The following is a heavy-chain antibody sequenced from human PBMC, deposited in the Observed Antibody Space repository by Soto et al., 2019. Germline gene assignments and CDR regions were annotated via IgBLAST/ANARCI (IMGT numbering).Heavy chain of an antibody. D-gene: IGHD6-6*01. J-gene: IGHJ6*02. CDR2: INHNSGGT. CDR1: GYTFTGYY. Sequence: QVQLVQSGAEVKKPGASVKVSCKASGYTFTGYYMHWVRQAPGQGLEWMGWINHNSGGTNYAQKCQGGVTMARDTSISPAYMELSRLGSDDTAVYYCARARIAARLGGSYYYYYYGMDVWGQGTTVTVSS. V-gene: IGHV1-2*02. CDR3: ARARIAARLGGSYYYYYYGMDV.